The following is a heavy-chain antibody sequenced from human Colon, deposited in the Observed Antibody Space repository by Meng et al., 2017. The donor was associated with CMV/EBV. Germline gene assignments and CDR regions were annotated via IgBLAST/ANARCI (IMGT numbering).Heavy chain of an antibody. D-gene: IGHD3-3*01. V-gene: IGHV3-74*01. CDR2: INTDGTMW. Sequence: GESLKISCAASGFTFSSYWMHWVRQAPGKGLVWVSRINTDGTMWSYAGSVKGRFTISRDNAKNTLYLQINNVKAEDTAVYFCVRDQHLESCDISNCQHYYYYGMDVWGQGTTVTVSS. CDR1: GFTFSSYW. J-gene: IGHJ6*02. CDR3: VRDQHLESCDISNCQHYYYYGMDV.